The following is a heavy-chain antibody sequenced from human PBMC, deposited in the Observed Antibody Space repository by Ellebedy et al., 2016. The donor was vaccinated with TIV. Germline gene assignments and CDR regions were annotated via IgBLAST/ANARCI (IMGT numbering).Heavy chain of an antibody. CDR3: ARDGGRVLNY. J-gene: IGHJ4*02. CDR2: ISSSSSYI. V-gene: IGHV3-21*01. Sequence: GGSLRLXXAASGFTFSSYSMNWVRQAPGKGLEWVSSISSSSSYIYYADSVKGRFTISRDNAKNSLYLQMNSLRAEDTAVYYCARDGGRVLNYWGQGTLVTVSS. CDR1: GFTFSSYS. D-gene: IGHD3-10*01.